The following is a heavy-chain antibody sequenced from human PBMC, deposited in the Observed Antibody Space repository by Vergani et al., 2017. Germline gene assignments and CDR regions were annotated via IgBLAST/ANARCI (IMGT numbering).Heavy chain of an antibody. Sequence: EVQLLQSEGAVVQPGGSLRLSCVASGFTFSSHAMSWVRQGHGQGLEWVSSIKNTGDSTHYADSVNGRFTISRDNSKNTLYLQMNILRVEDTAVYYCGRGSDNYNWGQGTLVTVSS. CDR2: IKNTGDST. V-gene: IGHV3-23*01. CDR3: GRGSDNYN. D-gene: IGHD5-24*01. J-gene: IGHJ4*02. CDR1: GFTFSSHA.